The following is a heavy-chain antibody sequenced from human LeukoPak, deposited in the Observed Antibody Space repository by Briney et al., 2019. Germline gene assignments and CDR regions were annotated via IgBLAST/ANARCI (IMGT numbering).Heavy chain of an antibody. D-gene: IGHD3-3*01. CDR1: GFTFSSYA. V-gene: IGHV3-30*04. J-gene: IGHJ6*03. Sequence: GGSLRLPCAASGFTFSSYAMHWVRQAPGKGLEWVAVISYDGSNKYYADSVKGRFTISRDNSKNTLYLQMNSLRAEDTAVYYCARGKRITIRYYYYMDVWGKGTTVTVSS. CDR2: ISYDGSNK. CDR3: ARGKRITIRYYYYMDV.